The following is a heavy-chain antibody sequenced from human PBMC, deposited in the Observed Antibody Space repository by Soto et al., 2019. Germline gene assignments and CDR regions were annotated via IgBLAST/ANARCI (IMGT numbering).Heavy chain of an antibody. CDR2: ISAYNGNT. CDR1: GYTFTSYG. V-gene: IGHV1-18*01. J-gene: IGHJ6*04. D-gene: IGHD2-2*01. Sequence: ASVKASCKASGYTFTSYGISWVRQAPGQGLEWMGWISAYNGNTNYAQKLQGRVTMTTDTSTSTAYMELRSLISDDTAAHYCARYCSSTSCYGYYGMDVWGRRPTVTASS. CDR3: ARYCSSTSCYGYYGMDV.